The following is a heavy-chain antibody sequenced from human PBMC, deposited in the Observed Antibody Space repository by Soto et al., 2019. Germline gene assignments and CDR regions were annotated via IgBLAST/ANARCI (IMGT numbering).Heavy chain of an antibody. CDR2: ISAYNGNT. D-gene: IGHD3-10*01. CDR3: AMLGSLDYFDY. V-gene: IGHV1-18*01. Sequence: ASVKVSCKASGYAFTSYGISWVRQAPGQGLEWMGWISAYNGNTNYAQKLQGRVTMTTDTSASTAYMELSSLRSEDTAVYYCAMLGSLDYFDYWGQGTLVTVSS. CDR1: GYAFTSYG. J-gene: IGHJ4*02.